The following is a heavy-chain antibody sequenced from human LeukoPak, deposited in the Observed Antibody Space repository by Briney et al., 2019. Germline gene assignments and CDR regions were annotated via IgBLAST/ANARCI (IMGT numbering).Heavy chain of an antibody. J-gene: IGHJ3*01. D-gene: IGHD1-26*01. CDR2: IYPRDSGP. V-gene: IGHV5-51*01. CDR3: GMSGDRVPLQDDVFDV. Sequence: GESLKISCKVSGYSFTSYCIGWVRQIPGKGLEWMGGIYPRDSGPTYSPSFQGQVTISVDKSINTAYLQWSSLQASDTAMYYCGMSGDRVPLQDDVFDVWGQGTMVTVST. CDR1: GYSFTSYC.